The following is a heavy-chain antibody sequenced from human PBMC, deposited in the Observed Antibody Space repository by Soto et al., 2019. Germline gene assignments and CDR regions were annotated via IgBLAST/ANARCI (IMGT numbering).Heavy chain of an antibody. CDR1: GYSFSSYW. J-gene: IGHJ6*03. Sequence: LKISCKGSGYSFSSYWIGWVRQMPGKGLEWMGIIYPGDSSTRYSPSFQGQVTISADKSISTAYLQWSSLKASDTAIYYCARHVTTNYYYYMDVWGKGTTVTVSS. D-gene: IGHD4-4*01. CDR3: ARHVTTNYYYYMDV. CDR2: IYPGDSST. V-gene: IGHV5-51*01.